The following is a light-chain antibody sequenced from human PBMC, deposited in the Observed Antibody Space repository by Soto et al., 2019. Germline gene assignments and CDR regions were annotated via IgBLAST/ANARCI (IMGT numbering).Light chain of an antibody. CDR1: QSVSSY. Sequence: EIVLTQSPATLSLSPGERATLSCRASQSVSSYLAWYQQKPGQAPRLLIYDASNMATGIPARFSGSGSGTDFSLTISSLEPEDFAVYYCQQRSNWPPWTFGQETKVEIK. J-gene: IGKJ1*01. CDR3: QQRSNWPPWT. CDR2: DAS. V-gene: IGKV3-11*01.